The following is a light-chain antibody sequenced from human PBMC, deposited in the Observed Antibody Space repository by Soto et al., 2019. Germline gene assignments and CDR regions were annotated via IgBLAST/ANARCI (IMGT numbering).Light chain of an antibody. J-gene: IGLJ2*01. Sequence: QSALTQPASVSGSPGQSITISCTGTTSDVGGYNYVSWYQHHPGRAPRLVIYDVSNRPSGLSNRFSGSKSGNTASLTISGLQAEDEADYYCSSYTSISTLAVFGGGTKLTVL. V-gene: IGLV2-14*03. CDR3: SSYTSISTLAV. CDR2: DVS. CDR1: TSDVGGYNY.